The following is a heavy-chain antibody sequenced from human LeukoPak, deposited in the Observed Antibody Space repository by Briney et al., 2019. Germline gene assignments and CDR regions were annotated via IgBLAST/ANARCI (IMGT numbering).Heavy chain of an antibody. Sequence: GGSLRLSCAASGFTVSSNYMSWVRQAPGKGLEWVSVIYSGGSTYYADSVKGRFTISRDNSKNTLYLQMNGLRAEDTAVYYCAREGRQRYFDWLSRDYYFDYWGQGTLVTVSS. D-gene: IGHD3-9*01. CDR1: GFTVSSNY. J-gene: IGHJ4*02. CDR2: IYSGGST. CDR3: AREGRQRYFDWLSRDYYFDY. V-gene: IGHV3-66*01.